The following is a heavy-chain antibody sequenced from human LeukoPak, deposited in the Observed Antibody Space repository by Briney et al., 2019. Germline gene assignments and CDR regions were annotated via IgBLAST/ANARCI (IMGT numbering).Heavy chain of an antibody. V-gene: IGHV4-59*08. J-gene: IGHJ3*02. Sequence: PSETLSLTCTVSGGSISSYYWSWIRQPPGKGLEWIGYIYYSGSTNYNPSLKSRVTISVDTSKNQFSLKLSSVTAADTAVYYCAVYCSSTSCYGYDAFDTWGQGTMVTVSS. CDR3: AVYCSSTSCYGYDAFDT. CDR1: GGSISSYY. D-gene: IGHD2-2*01. CDR2: IYYSGST.